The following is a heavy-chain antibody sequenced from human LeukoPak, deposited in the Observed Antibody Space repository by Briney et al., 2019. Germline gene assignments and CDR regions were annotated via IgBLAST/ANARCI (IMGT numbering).Heavy chain of an antibody. CDR3: ARHYSDSSAYFKY. CDR1: GGSISGYY. V-gene: IGHV4-59*08. D-gene: IGHD3-22*01. J-gene: IGHJ4*02. Sequence: SETLSLTCTVSGGSISGYYWSWIRQPPGKGLEWIGYIYYRGSTNYNPSLKSRVTISVDTSKNQFSLKLGSVTAADTAVYYCARHYSDSSAYFKYWGRGTLVTVSS. CDR2: IYYRGST.